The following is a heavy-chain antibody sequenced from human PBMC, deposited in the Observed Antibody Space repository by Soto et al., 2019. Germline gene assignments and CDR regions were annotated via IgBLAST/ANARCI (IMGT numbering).Heavy chain of an antibody. CDR2: ISSSSSYI. CDR1: GFTFSSYS. J-gene: IGHJ4*02. CDR3: AGDQGYDFWGGYSGPFFDY. D-gene: IGHD3-3*01. Sequence: GGSLRLSCAASGFTFSSYSMNWVRQAPGKGLEWVSSISSSSSYIYYADSVKGRFTISRDNAKNSLYLQMNSLRAEDTAVYYWAGDQGYDFWGGYSGPFFDYWGQGTLVTVSS. V-gene: IGHV3-21*01.